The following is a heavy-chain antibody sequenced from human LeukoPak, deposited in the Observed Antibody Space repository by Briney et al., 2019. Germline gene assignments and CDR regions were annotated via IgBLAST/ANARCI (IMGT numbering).Heavy chain of an antibody. Sequence: GGSLRLSCAASGFTFSSYAMSWVRQAPGKGLEWVSTISFSDVSTFYTDSVKGRFTISRDNSKNTLYLQMNSLRAEDTAVYYCAKGPTTGYSTSWFDYWAQGTLATVSS. J-gene: IGHJ5*01. V-gene: IGHV3-23*01. CDR2: ISFSDVST. CDR1: GFTFSSYA. D-gene: IGHD6-13*01. CDR3: AKGPTTGYSTSWFDY.